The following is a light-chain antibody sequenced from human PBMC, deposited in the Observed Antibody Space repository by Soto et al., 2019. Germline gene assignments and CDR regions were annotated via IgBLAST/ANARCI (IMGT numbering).Light chain of an antibody. CDR2: GAS. CDR1: QSVSNNY. V-gene: IGKV3-20*01. Sequence: EIVLTQSPGTLSLSPGERATLSCRASQSVSNNYLAWYQQKPGQAPRRLIYGASSRATGIPDRFSGSGSGTDFTLKISRLEPEDFAVYYCQQYSTSPTFGEGTRREIK. CDR3: QQYSTSPT. J-gene: IGKJ5*01.